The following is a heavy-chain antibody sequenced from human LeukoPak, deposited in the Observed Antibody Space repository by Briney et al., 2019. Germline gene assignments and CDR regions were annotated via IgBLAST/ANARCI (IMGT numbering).Heavy chain of an antibody. CDR3: ARDGGTTVTSWFDP. CDR1: GGSISSGSYY. V-gene: IGHV4-61*02. CDR2: IYTSGST. D-gene: IGHD4-17*01. J-gene: IGHJ5*02. Sequence: ASETLSLTCTVSGGSISSGSYYWSWIRQPAGKGLEWIGRIYTSGSTNYNPSLKSRVTISVDTSKNQFSLKLSSVTAADTAVYYCARDGGTTVTSWFDPWGQGTLVTVSS.